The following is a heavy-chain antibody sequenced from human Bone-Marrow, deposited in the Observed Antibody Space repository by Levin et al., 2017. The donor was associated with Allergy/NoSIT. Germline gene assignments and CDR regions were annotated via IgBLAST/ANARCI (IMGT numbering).Heavy chain of an antibody. CDR3: ARVEGGSCYSSSGVCGGFDH. J-gene: IGHJ4*02. Sequence: QAGESLKISCVVSGFSVTSNYMVWVRQAPGQGLEWVSVLYTSGSAYYVGSVRGRFTISRDSSKNTLYLQMDSLRAEDTAVYYCARVEGGSCYSSSGVCGGFDHWGQGTLVTVSS. CDR1: GFSVTSNY. V-gene: IGHV3-53*01. CDR2: LYTSGSA. D-gene: IGHD2-15*01.